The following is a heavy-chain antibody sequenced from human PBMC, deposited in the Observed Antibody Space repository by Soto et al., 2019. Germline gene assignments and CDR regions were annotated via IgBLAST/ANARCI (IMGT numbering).Heavy chain of an antibody. CDR2: LSDSGGST. CDR3: AKVPSGGYSVFLAL. D-gene: IGHD3-22*01. V-gene: IGHV3-23*01. Sequence: GGSLRLSCTASGFSFSSHAMTWVRQAPGKGLEWVSGLSDSGGSTYYADSVKGRFTISRDNSMNTLYLQMNSLRAEDTAVYYCAKVPSGGYSVFLALGGKGTRVPVSP. CDR1: GFSFSSHA. J-gene: IGHJ4*02.